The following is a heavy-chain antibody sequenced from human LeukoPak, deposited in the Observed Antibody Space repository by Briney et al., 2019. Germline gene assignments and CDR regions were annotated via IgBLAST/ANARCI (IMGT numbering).Heavy chain of an antibody. CDR3: ASQYDFWSAYYPY. Sequence: PGGFLRLSCAASGFTFSNYAMSWVRQAPGKGLEWVSAISGSGGSTYYADSVKGRFTISRDNSKNTLYLQMNSLRAEDTAVYYCASQYDFWSAYYPYWGQGTLVTVSS. CDR2: ISGSGGST. V-gene: IGHV3-23*01. D-gene: IGHD3-3*01. J-gene: IGHJ4*02. CDR1: GFTFSNYA.